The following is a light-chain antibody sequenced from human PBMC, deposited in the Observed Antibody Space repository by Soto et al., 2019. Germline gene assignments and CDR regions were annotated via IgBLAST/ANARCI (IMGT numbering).Light chain of an antibody. CDR1: QDISVY. Sequence: DIQMTQSPSSLSASVGDRVTITCRASQDISVYLACYQQKPGKVPKLLIYSASTLQSGVPSRFSGSGSGTDCTHTISSLQPEDVATYFYQKFNTAPLTFGQGTRLEI. CDR3: QKFNTAPLT. J-gene: IGKJ5*01. CDR2: SAS. V-gene: IGKV1-27*01.